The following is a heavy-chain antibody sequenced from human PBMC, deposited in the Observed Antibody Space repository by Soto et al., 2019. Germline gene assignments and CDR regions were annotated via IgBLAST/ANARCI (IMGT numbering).Heavy chain of an antibody. J-gene: IGHJ5*02. CDR2: ISGSGGNT. V-gene: IGHV3-23*01. CDR1: GFTFSSYA. D-gene: IGHD2-15*01. CDR3: AKYGRVSSSGSRQFHWFDP. Sequence: GGSLRLSCAASGFTFSSYAMSWVRQAPEKGLEWVASISGSGGNTFYAGSVTGRFTISRDISKNTLFLHLNSLRAEDTATYYCAKYGRVSSSGSRQFHWFDPWGQGTLVTVSS.